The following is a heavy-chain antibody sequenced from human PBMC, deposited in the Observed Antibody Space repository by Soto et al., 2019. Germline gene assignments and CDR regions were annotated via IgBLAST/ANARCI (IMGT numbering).Heavy chain of an antibody. CDR1: GGSISSGGYY. CDR2: IYYSGST. CDR3: ARDSITGTSYYYYYMDV. V-gene: IGHV4-31*03. D-gene: IGHD1-7*01. J-gene: IGHJ6*03. Sequence: SETLSLTCTVSGGSISSGGYYWSWIRQHPGKGLEWIGYIYYSGSTYYNPSLKSRVTISVDTSKNQFSLKLSSVTAADTAVYYCARDSITGTSYYYYYMDVWGKGTTVTVSS.